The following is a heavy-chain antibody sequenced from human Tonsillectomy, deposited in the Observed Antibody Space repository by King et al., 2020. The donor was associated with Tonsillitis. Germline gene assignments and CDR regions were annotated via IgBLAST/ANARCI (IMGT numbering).Heavy chain of an antibody. CDR1: GFTFRSYA. CDR2: ISSNGVI. V-gene: IGHV3-64*02. D-gene: IGHD2-15*01. CDR3: ARGRRDCSGGSCYSYYFDY. Sequence: EVQLVESGEGLVQPGGSLRLSCAASGFTFRSYAMHWVRQAPGKGLEYVSSISSNGVIYYADSVKGRFTISRDNSKNTLYLQMGSLRAEDMAVYYCARGRRDCSGGSCYSYYFDYWGQGALVTVSS. J-gene: IGHJ4*02.